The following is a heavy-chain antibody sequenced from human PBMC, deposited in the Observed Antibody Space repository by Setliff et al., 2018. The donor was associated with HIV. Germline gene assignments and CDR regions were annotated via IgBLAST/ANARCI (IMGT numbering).Heavy chain of an antibody. CDR2: VYWNSDSL. CDR3: AKGSPRYDSRGHPDS. Sequence: GGSLRLSCTASGFTFHEYSMHWVRQAPGKGLEWVSGVYWNSDSLGYADSVQGRFVISRDNAKKSLYLQMNSLKTEDTALYYCAKGSPRYDSRGHPDSWGQGTLVTVSS. J-gene: IGHJ4*02. V-gene: IGHV3-9*01. CDR1: GFTFHEYS. D-gene: IGHD3-22*01.